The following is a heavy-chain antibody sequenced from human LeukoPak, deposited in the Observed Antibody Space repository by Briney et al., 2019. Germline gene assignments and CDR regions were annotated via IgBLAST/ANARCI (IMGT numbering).Heavy chain of an antibody. V-gene: IGHV4-4*07. CDR3: ARFIEVGVGPTVKESFDY. J-gene: IGHJ4*02. D-gene: IGHD1-26*01. Sequence: SETLSLTCTVSGGSISSYYWSWIRQPAGKGLEWIGRIYTSGSTNYNPSLKSRVTMSVDTSKNQFSLKLSSVTATDTAVYYCARFIEVGVGPTVKESFDYWGQGTLVTVSS. CDR2: IYTSGST. CDR1: GGSISSYY.